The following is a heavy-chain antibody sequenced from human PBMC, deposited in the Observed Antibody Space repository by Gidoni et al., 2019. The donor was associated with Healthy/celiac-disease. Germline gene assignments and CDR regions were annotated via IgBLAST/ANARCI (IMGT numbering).Heavy chain of an antibody. J-gene: IGHJ6*02. V-gene: IGHV4-39*01. Sequence: QLQLQESGPGLVKPSETLSLTCTVPGGSISSSSYYWGWIRQPPGKGLEWIGSIYYSGSTYYNPSLKSRVTISVDTSKNQFSLKLGSVTAADTAVYYCASPTYYYDSGGMDVWGQGTTVTVSS. CDR2: IYYSGST. CDR3: ASPTYYYDSGGMDV. CDR1: GGSISSSSYY. D-gene: IGHD3-22*01.